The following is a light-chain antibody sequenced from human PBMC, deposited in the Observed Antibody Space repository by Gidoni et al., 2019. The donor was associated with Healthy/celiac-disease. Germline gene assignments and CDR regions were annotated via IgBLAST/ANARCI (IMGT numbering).Light chain of an antibody. CDR3: QQSYSTPRT. Sequence: DIQMTQSPSSLSASVGDRVTITCRASQSISSYLNWYQPKPVKAPKLLIYAASSLQSGVPSRFSGSGSGTDFTLTISSLQPEDFATYYCQQSYSTPRTFGQGTKVEIK. CDR1: QSISSY. J-gene: IGKJ1*01. CDR2: AAS. V-gene: IGKV1-39*01.